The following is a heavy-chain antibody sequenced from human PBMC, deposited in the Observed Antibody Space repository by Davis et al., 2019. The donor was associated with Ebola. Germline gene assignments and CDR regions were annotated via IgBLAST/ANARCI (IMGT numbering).Heavy chain of an antibody. D-gene: IGHD6-13*01. V-gene: IGHV3-30-3*01. J-gene: IGHJ4*02. CDR1: GFTFSTYS. Sequence: PSETLSLTCAASGFTFSTYSMHWVRQAPGKGLEWVSLISYDGGNKYYADSVKGRFTISRDNSKKTLYLQMNSLRAEDTAVYYCAKVASIAAAGIYFDYWGQGTLVTVSS. CDR2: ISYDGGNK. CDR3: AKVASIAAAGIYFDY.